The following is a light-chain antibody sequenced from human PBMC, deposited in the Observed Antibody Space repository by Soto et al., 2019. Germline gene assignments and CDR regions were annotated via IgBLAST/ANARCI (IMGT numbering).Light chain of an antibody. Sequence: QSALTQPASVSGSPGQSITISCTGTSSDIGDYNYVSWYQQYPGKAPKLMIYEVSHRPSGVPDRFSGSKSGTSASLAISGLQSEDEADYFCAGWDGDLRGFVFGTGTKVTVL. V-gene: IGLV2-14*01. CDR1: SSDIGDYNY. CDR3: AGWDGDLRGFV. J-gene: IGLJ1*01. CDR2: EVS.